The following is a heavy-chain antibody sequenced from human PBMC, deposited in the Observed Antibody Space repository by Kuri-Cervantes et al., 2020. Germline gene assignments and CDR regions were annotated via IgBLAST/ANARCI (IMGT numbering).Heavy chain of an antibody. CDR2: ISGGST. J-gene: IGHJ5*02. CDR1: GFTVSSNE. CDR3: ARDRRMVRGVIINGHNWFDP. Sequence: GGSLRLSCAASGFTVSSNEMSWVRQAPGKGLEWVSSISGGSTYYADSVKGRFTISRDNSKNTLYLQMNSLRAEDTAVYYCARDRRMVRGVIINGHNWFDPWGQGTLVTVSS. D-gene: IGHD3-10*01. V-gene: IGHV3-38-3*01.